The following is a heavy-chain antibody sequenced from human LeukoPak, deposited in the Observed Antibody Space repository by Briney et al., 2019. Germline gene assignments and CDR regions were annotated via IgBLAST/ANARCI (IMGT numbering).Heavy chain of an antibody. J-gene: IGHJ4*02. V-gene: IGHV1-18*01. Sequence: ASVTVSCKASGYTFTIYGISWVRQAPGQGLEWMGWISVYNGNTNNAQKLQGRVAITTDTSTSTAYMELRSLRSDDTAVYCCARERPHYYGSGSQSDYWGQGTLVTVSS. CDR2: ISVYNGNT. D-gene: IGHD3-10*01. CDR1: GYTFTIYG. CDR3: ARERPHYYGSGSQSDY.